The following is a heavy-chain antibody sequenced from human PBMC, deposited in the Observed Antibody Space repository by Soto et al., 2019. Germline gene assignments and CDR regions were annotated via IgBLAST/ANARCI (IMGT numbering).Heavy chain of an antibody. V-gene: IGHV1-18*01. CDR1: GYTFTSYG. D-gene: IGHD3-9*01. J-gene: IGHJ4*02. Sequence: QVQLVQSGAEVKKPGASVKVSCKASGYTFTSYGISWVRQAPGQGLEWMGWISGYNGNTKYAQKLQGRVTMTTDTSTSTAYMELRSLRSDDTAVYYCARSDQYFDWLPQSPYYFDSWGQGTLVTVSS. CDR2: ISGYNGNT. CDR3: ARSDQYFDWLPQSPYYFDS.